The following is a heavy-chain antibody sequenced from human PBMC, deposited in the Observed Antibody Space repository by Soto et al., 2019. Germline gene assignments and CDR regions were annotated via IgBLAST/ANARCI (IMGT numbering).Heavy chain of an antibody. J-gene: IGHJ4*02. V-gene: IGHV3-23*01. D-gene: IGHD2-15*01. Sequence: GGPLRLSCAASGFTFSSYAMSWVRQAPGKGLEWVSAISGSGGSTYYADSVKGRFTISRDNSKNTLYLQMNSLRAEDTAVYYCAKYVIAVDPPYYFDYWGQGTLVTVSS. CDR2: ISGSGGST. CDR3: AKYVIAVDPPYYFDY. CDR1: GFTFSSYA.